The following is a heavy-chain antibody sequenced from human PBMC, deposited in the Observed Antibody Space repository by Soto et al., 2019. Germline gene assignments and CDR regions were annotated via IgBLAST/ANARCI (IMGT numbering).Heavy chain of an antibody. Sequence: QVQLVQSGAEVKKPGASVKVSCKASGYNFNSYTISWVRQAPGQGLEWMGRISAYNGNTNYAQKLQGRVTMTTETSTSTASMELRSLRSDDTAVYHCARVVGALGPWFDPWGQGTLVTVSS. V-gene: IGHV1-18*01. CDR2: ISAYNGNT. CDR1: GYNFNSYT. D-gene: IGHD1-26*01. J-gene: IGHJ5*02. CDR3: ARVVGALGPWFDP.